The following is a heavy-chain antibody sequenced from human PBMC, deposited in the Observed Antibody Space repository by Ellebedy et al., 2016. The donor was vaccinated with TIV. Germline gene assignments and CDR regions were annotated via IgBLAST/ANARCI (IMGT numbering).Heavy chain of an antibody. CDR2: ISSSGST. V-gene: IGHV4-4*07. J-gene: IGHJ5*02. CDR1: GGSISSNY. Sequence: MPSETLSLTCSVSGGSISSNYWSWIRQPAGKGLELIGRISSSGSTTYNPSLKSRVTVSVDTSKNQFSLNLSSVTAADTAVYYCARDPALPRGRFDTWGQGTLVTVSS. CDR3: ARDPALPRGRFDT.